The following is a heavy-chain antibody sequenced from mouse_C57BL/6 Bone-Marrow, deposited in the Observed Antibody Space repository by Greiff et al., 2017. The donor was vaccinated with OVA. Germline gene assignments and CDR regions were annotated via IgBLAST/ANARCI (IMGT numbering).Heavy chain of an antibody. CDR2: ISSGSSTI. CDR3: ASPYYYGSGAY. D-gene: IGHD1-1*01. V-gene: IGHV5-17*01. J-gene: IGHJ3*01. CDR1: GFTFSDYG. Sequence: EVMLVESGGGLVKPGGSLKLSCAASGFTFSDYGMHWVRQAPEKGLEWVAYISSGSSTIYYADTVKGRFTISRDNAKNTLFLQMTSLRSEDTAMYYCASPYYYGSGAYWGQGTLVTVSA.